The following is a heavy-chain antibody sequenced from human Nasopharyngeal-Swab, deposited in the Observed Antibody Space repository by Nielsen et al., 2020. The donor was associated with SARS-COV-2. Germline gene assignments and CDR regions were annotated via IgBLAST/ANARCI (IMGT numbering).Heavy chain of an antibody. J-gene: IGHJ4*02. D-gene: IGHD6-19*01. CDR2: IRSSSSYI. Sequence: GSLKISCAASGFTFSSYSMNWVRQAPGKGLEWVSSIRSSSSYIYYANSVKGRFTISRDNAKNSLYLQMNSLRAEDTAVYYCARDNSDWKGVYYFDYWGQGTLVTVSS. CDR3: ARDNSDWKGVYYFDY. V-gene: IGHV3-21*01. CDR1: GFTFSSYS.